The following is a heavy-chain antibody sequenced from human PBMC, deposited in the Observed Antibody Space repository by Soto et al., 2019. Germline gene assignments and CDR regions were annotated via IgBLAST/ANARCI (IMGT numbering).Heavy chain of an antibody. V-gene: IGHV3-74*01. CDR2: INSDGSST. CDR1: GFTFSSYW. J-gene: IGHJ6*02. CDR3: ARGRPDYYGMDV. Sequence: PGGSLRLSCAASGFTFSSYWMHWVRQAPGKGLVWVSRINSDGSSTSYADSVKGRFTISRDNAKNTLYLQMNSLRAEDTAVYYCARGRPDYYGMDVWGQGTTVTVSS.